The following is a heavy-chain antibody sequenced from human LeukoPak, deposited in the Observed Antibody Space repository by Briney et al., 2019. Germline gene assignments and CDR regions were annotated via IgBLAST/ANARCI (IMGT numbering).Heavy chain of an antibody. Sequence: ASVKISCKVSGYTFTDYYMHWVQQAPGKGLEWMGLVDPEDGETIYAEKFQGRVTITADTSTDTAYMELGNLKTEDTAVYYCATEEIRQWLGRNDYWGQGTLVTVSS. CDR3: ATEEIRQWLGRNDY. J-gene: IGHJ4*02. D-gene: IGHD6-19*01. V-gene: IGHV1-69-2*01. CDR1: GYTFTDYY. CDR2: VDPEDGET.